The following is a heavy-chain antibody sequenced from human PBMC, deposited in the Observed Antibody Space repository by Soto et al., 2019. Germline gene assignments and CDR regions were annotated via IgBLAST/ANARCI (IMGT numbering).Heavy chain of an antibody. CDR2: IKQDGSEK. Sequence: QSGGSLRLSCAASGFTFSSYWMSWVRQAPGKGLEWVANIKQDGSEKYYVDSVKGRFTISRDNAKNSLYLQMNSLRAEDTAVYYCARDRWYDILTGYYRSFDYWGQGTLVTVSS. J-gene: IGHJ4*02. D-gene: IGHD3-9*01. CDR3: ARDRWYDILTGYYRSFDY. CDR1: GFTFSSYW. V-gene: IGHV3-7*03.